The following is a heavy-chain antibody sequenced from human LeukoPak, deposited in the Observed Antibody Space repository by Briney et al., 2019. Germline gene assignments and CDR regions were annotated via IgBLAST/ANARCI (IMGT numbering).Heavy chain of an antibody. Sequence: GGSLRLSCAASGFTFSSYGMSWVRQAPGKGLEWVSAISGSGGSTYYADSVKGRFTISRDNSKNTVHLQMNNLRAEDTAMYFCARRLYIVRGAFDIWGQGTMVTVSP. D-gene: IGHD2/OR15-2a*01. CDR2: ISGSGGST. CDR3: ARRLYIVRGAFDI. J-gene: IGHJ3*02. CDR1: GFTFSSYG. V-gene: IGHV3-23*01.